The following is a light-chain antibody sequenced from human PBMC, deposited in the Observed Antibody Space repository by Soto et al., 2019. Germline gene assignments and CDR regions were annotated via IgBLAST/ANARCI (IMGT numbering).Light chain of an antibody. Sequence: EIVLTQSPATLSLSPGERATLSCRASQSVSSNLAWYQQKPGQAPRLLIYGAFTRATGIPDRFSGSGSGTDFTLTISSLEPEDFAVYYCQQRSNWPRTFGQGTKVDNK. V-gene: IGKV3-11*01. CDR3: QQRSNWPRT. CDR2: GAF. CDR1: QSVSSN. J-gene: IGKJ1*01.